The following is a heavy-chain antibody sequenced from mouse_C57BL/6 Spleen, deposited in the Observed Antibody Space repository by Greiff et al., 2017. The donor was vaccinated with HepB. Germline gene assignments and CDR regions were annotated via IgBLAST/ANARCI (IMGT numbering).Heavy chain of an antibody. CDR1: GYTFTSYW. Sequence: QVQLQQPGAELVMPGASVKLSCKASGYTFTSYWMHWVKQRPGQGLEWIGEIDPSDSYTNYNQKFKGKSTLTVDKSSSTAYMQLSSLTSEDSAVYYCARSLHYDEAYWGQGTLVTVSA. D-gene: IGHD2-3*01. V-gene: IGHV1-69*01. CDR3: ARSLHYDEAY. CDR2: IDPSDSYT. J-gene: IGHJ3*01.